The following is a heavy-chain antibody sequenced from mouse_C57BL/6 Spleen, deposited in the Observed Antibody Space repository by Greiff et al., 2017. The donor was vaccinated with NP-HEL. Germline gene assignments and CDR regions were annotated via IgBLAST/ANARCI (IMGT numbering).Heavy chain of an antibody. V-gene: IGHV5-17*01. Sequence: EVKLVESGGGLVKPGGSLKLSCAASGFTFSDYGMHWVRQAPEKGLEWVAYISSGSSTIYYADTVTGRFTISRDNAKNTLFLQMTSLRSEDTAMYYCARWGGYLCMDYWGQGTSVTVSS. D-gene: IGHD2-3*01. CDR2: ISSGSSTI. J-gene: IGHJ4*01. CDR1: GFTFSDYG. CDR3: ARWGGYLCMDY.